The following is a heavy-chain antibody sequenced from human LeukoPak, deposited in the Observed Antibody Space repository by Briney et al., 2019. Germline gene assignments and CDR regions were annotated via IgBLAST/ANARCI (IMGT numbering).Heavy chain of an antibody. J-gene: IGHJ4*02. CDR3: AREQYSSGWYYFDY. CDR2: ISYDGSNK. CDR1: GFTFGSYA. D-gene: IGHD6-19*01. Sequence: GGSLRLSCAASGFTFGSYAMHWVRQAPGKGLEWVAVISYDGSNKYYADSVKGRFTISRDNSKNTLYLQMNSLRAEDTAVYYCAREQYSSGWYYFDYWGQGTLVTVSS. V-gene: IGHV3-30*04.